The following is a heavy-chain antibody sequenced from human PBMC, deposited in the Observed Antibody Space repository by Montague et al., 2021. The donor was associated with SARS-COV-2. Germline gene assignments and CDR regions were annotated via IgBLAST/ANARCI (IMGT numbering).Heavy chain of an antibody. CDR3: ARGQVSNSGCLFVVRAAGHLDG. CDR2: INHTGSA. J-gene: IGHJ3*01. Sequence: SETLSLTCAVYSGSFGDFYWTWIRQSPGKGLEWIGGINHTGSATYNPSLKGRVTLSIDTSKNQFSLKLQSVTPADTAVYYCARGQVSNSGCLFVVRAAGHLDGWGQGTSVTVSS. CDR1: SGSFGDFY. D-gene: IGHD3-3*01. V-gene: IGHV4-34*01.